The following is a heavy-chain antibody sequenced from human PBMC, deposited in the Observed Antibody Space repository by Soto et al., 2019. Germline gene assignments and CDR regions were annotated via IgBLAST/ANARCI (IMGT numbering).Heavy chain of an antibody. J-gene: IGHJ5*02. V-gene: IGHV1-69*02. Sequence: QVQLVQSGAEVKKPGSSVKVSCKASGGTFSSYTISWVRQAPGQGLEWMGRIIPILGIANYAQKFQGRVTITAXRSQSXXYMELSSLRSEDTAVYYCARVGSGSYYAQYNWFDPWGQGTLVTVSS. D-gene: IGHD1-26*01. CDR1: GGTFSSYT. CDR2: IIPILGIA. CDR3: ARVGSGSYYAQYNWFDP.